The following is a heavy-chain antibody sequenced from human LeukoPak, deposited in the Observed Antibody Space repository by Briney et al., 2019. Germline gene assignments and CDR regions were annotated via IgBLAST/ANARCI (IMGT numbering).Heavy chain of an antibody. CDR2: IYYSGST. CDR1: GGSISSSNYY. CDR3: ARDSYGSGKLDAFDI. V-gene: IGHV4-39*07. J-gene: IGHJ3*02. Sequence: SETLSLTCTVSGGSISSSNYYWGWIRQPPGKGLEWIGSIYYSGSTYYNPSLKSRVTISVDTSKNQFSLKLSSVTAADTAAYYCARDSYGSGKLDAFDIWGQGTMVTVSS. D-gene: IGHD3-10*01.